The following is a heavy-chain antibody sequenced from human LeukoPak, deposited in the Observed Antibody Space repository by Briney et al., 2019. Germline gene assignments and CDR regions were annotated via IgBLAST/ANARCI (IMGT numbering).Heavy chain of an antibody. D-gene: IGHD2-2*01. CDR2: ISAYNGNT. Sequence: GASVKVSCRASGYTFTSYGISWVRQAPGQGLEWMGWISAYNGNTNYAQKLQGRVTMPTDTSTSTAYMELRSLRSDDTAVYYCARGRYCSSTSCPEDYWGRGTLVTVSS. CDR3: ARGRYCSSTSCPEDY. CDR1: GYTFTSYG. V-gene: IGHV1-18*01. J-gene: IGHJ4*02.